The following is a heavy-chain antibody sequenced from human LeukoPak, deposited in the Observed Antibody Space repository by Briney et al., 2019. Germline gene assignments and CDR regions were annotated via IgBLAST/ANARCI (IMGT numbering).Heavy chain of an antibody. D-gene: IGHD3-22*01. CDR1: GFTFSSHA. V-gene: IGHV3-30-3*01. CDR2: ISHDGSES. J-gene: IGHJ4*02. CDR3: ARVLHYYDSSGYPNDY. Sequence: GGSLRLSCAASGFTFSSHAMVWVRQAPGKGLEWVSFISHDGSESFHTESVKGRFTISRDNFKNTVDLQVSGLKEEDTAVYYCARVLHYYDSSGYPNDYWGQGTLVTVSS.